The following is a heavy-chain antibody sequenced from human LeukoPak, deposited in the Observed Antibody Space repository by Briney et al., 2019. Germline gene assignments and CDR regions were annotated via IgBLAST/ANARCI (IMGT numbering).Heavy chain of an antibody. CDR1: GYTFTGYY. CDR3: ARAGPLYSGAYLGY. Sequence: ASVKVSCKASGYTFTGYYMHWVRQAPGQGLEWMGWINPSSGDANYAQKFQGRVTMTRDTSISTAYMELSRLRSDDTAVYYCARAGPLYSGAYLGYWGQGTLVTVSS. CDR2: INPSSGDA. V-gene: IGHV1-2*02. J-gene: IGHJ4*02. D-gene: IGHD1-26*01.